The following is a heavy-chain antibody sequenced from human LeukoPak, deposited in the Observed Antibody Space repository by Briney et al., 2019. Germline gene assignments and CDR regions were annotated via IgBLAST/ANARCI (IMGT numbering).Heavy chain of an antibody. Sequence: SETLSLTCAVYGGSFSGYYWSWIRQPPGKGLEWIGEINHSGSTNYNPSLKSRVTISVDTSKNQFSLKLSSVTAADTAVYYCARVLRYCSGGNCYSGGLGYMDVWGKGTTVTIPS. J-gene: IGHJ6*03. D-gene: IGHD2-15*01. CDR3: ARVLRYCSGGNCYSGGLGYMDV. V-gene: IGHV4-34*01. CDR1: GGSFSGYY. CDR2: INHSGST.